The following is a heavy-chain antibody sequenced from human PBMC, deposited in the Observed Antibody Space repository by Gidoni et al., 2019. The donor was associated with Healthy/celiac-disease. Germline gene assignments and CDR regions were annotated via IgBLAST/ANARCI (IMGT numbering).Heavy chain of an antibody. V-gene: IGHV6-1*01. CDR1: GDSVSSNSAA. Sequence: QVQLQQSGPGLVKPSQTLSLTCAISGDSVSSNSAAWNWIRQSPSRGLEWLGRTYYRSKWYNDYAVSVKSRITINPDTSKNQFSLQLNSVTPEDTAVYYCARDRVNYYGSGSYREYYYYGMDVWGQGTTVTVSS. CDR2: TYYRSKWYN. CDR3: ARDRVNYYGSGSYREYYYYGMDV. D-gene: IGHD3-10*01. J-gene: IGHJ6*02.